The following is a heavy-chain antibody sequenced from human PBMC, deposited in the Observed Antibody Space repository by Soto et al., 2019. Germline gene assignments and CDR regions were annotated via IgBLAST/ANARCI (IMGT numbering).Heavy chain of an antibody. CDR1: GFTADNYE. CDR3: ANEAPHFNNFDY. CDR2: IRSVGSVA. V-gene: IGHV3-48*03. J-gene: IGHJ4*02. D-gene: IGHD3-3*02. Sequence: QPGGSLRPSCAVSGFTADNYEMKWVRQVPRKGLGWGSYIRSVGSVAYEADSVKGRLTTSRDNAKNSLFVQMHFIRAEVTAVYYCANEAPHFNNFDYWGKGTQLTSPQ.